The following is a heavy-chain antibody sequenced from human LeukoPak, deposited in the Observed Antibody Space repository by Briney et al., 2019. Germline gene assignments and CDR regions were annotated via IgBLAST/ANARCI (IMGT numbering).Heavy chain of an antibody. CDR3: AVQITMIVVLPYFNF. D-gene: IGHD3-22*01. CDR1: GLTFSDYY. V-gene: IGHV3-11*04. J-gene: IGHJ4*02. CDR2: IRGRGSSK. Sequence: GGSLRLSRAASGLTFSDYYMRWVRQAPGKGLEGVSYIRGRGSSKYFADSVRGRFTLSRDKARNSLFLHMNSLRAEDTAVYYCAVQITMIVVLPYFNFWGQGTLVTVSS.